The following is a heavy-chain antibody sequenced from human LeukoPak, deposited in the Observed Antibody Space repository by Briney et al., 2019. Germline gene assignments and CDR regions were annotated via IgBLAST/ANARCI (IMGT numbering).Heavy chain of an antibody. J-gene: IGHJ5*02. V-gene: IGHV4-59*01. CDR3: ARGGYGGYVT. CDR1: GGSISSFY. CDR2: IYYSGST. Sequence: PSETLSLTCTVSGGSISSFYWSWIRQPPGRGLEWIGYIYYSGSTNYNPSLKSRVTISVDTSKNQFSLKLSSVTAADTAVYYCARGGYGGYVTWGQGTLVTVSS. D-gene: IGHD4-17*01.